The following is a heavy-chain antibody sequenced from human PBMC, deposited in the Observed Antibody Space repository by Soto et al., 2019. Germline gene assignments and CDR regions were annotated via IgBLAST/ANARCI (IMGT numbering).Heavy chain of an antibody. CDR2: IYYSGST. V-gene: IGHV4-59*01. CDR1: GGSISSYY. Sequence: SETLSLTCTASGGSISSYYWSWIRQPPGKGLEWIGYIYYSGSTNYNPSLKSRVTISVDTSKNQFSLKLSSVTAADTAVYYCARDVWFDPWGQGTLVTVSS. J-gene: IGHJ5*02. CDR3: ARDVWFDP.